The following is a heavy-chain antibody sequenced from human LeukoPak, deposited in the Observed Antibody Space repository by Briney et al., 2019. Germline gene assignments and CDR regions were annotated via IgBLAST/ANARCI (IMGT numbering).Heavy chain of an antibody. CDR2: INTRGTTM. V-gene: IGHV3-48*03. J-gene: IGHJ5*02. D-gene: IGHD5/OR15-5a*01. Sequence: PGGSLRLSCAASGFTFSDYEVNWVRQAPGKGLEWISYINTRGTTMYYADSVKGRFTISRDDAKNSLYLEMSSLRAEDTALYYCARDSPTSTRYNWFDPWGQGTLVTVSS. CDR1: GFTFSDYE. CDR3: ARDSPTSTRYNWFDP.